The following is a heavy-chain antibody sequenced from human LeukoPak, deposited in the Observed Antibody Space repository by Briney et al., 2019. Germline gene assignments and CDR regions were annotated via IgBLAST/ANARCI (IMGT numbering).Heavy chain of an antibody. D-gene: IGHD1-26*01. CDR1: GGTFSSYA. CDR2: IIPILGIA. J-gene: IGHJ6*02. Sequence: GASAKVSCKASGGTFSSYAISWVRQAPGQGLEWMGRIIPILGIANYAQKFQGRVTITADKSTSTAYMELSSLRSEDTAVYYCARGVGATGPYSYYYYGMDVWGQGTTVTVSS. V-gene: IGHV1-69*04. CDR3: ARGVGATGPYSYYYYGMDV.